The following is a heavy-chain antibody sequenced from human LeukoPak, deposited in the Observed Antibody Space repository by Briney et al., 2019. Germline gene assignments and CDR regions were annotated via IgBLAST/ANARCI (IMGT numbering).Heavy chain of an antibody. D-gene: IGHD5-18*01. CDR1: GFTFGDHA. J-gene: IGHJ6*02. CDR3: SRGPIQLWPYYGMDV. Sequence: GGSLRLSCTASGFTFGDHAMSWVRQAPGKGLEWVGFIRSKAYGGTTEYAASVKGRFIIARDDSKSIAYLQMSSLKTEDTAVYYCSRGPIQLWPYYGMDVWGQGPRSLSP. V-gene: IGHV3-49*04. CDR2: IRSKAYGGTT.